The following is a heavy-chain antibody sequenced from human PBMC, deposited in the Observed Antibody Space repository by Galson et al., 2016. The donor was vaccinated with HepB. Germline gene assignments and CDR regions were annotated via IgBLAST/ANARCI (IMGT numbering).Heavy chain of an antibody. D-gene: IGHD7-27*01. J-gene: IGHJ1*01. CDR2: TFYRSNWQN. Sequence: CAISGDSVSSNSAGWNWIRQSPSRGLEWLGRTFYRSNWQNDYAESVKSRITINPDTSKNQFYLQLNSVTPEDTAVYYCARSYLLGRGFGWWGQWTLVTVSS. CDR3: ARSYLLGRGFGW. V-gene: IGHV6-1*01. CDR1: GDSVSSNSAG.